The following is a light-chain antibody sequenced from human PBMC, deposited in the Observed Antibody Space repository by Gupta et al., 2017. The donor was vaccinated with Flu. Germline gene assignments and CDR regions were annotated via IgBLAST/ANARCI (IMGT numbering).Light chain of an antibody. J-gene: IGKJ5*01. CDR1: QGIINN. CDR3: QQENSYPHT. CDR2: GAS. Sequence: SLSASVGDRVTITCRARQGIINNLDWFQQKPGKGPKSLIYGASSLQRGVTSKFSGSGSVSGTDFTLTISSLQPEDSATYFCQQENSYPHTFGQGTRLEIK. V-gene: IGKV1-16*02.